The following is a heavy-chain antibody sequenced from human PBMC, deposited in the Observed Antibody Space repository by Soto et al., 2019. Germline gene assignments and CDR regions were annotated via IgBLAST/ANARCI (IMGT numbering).Heavy chain of an antibody. CDR3: ARDDRGGYCSGGSCYPFDY. CDR2: IIPILGLA. D-gene: IGHD2-15*01. CDR1: GGTFSSYT. J-gene: IGHJ4*02. V-gene: IGHV1-69*08. Sequence: QVQLVQSGAEVKKPGSSVKVSCKASGGTFSSYTISWVRQAPGQGLEWMGRIIPILGLANYAQKFQGRVTITADKATSSAYKELSSLRSEDTAVYYCARDDRGGYCSGGSCYPFDYWGQGNLVTGSS.